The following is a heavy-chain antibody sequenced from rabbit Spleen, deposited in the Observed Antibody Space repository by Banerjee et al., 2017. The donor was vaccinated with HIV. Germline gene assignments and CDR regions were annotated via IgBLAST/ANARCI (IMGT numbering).Heavy chain of an antibody. CDR3: ARDSGSSFSSYGMDL. D-gene: IGHD8-1*01. CDR2: IDTGSSGFT. V-gene: IGHV1S45*01. Sequence: QEQLVESGGGLVQPGASLTLTCKASGLSFSNTYHMCWVRQAPGKGLEWIACIDTGSSGFTYFATWAKGRFTCSKTSSTTVTLQMTRLTAADTATYFCARDSGSSFSSYGMDLWGQGTLVTVS. J-gene: IGHJ6*01. CDR1: GLSFSNTYH.